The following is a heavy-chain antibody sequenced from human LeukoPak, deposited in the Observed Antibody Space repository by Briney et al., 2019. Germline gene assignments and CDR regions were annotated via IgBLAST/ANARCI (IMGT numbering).Heavy chain of an antibody. Sequence: RGESLKISCKGSGYNFATYWIGWVRQMPGKGLEWMGIIYPGDSDTRYSPSFQGQVTISADKSISTAYLHWSSLKASDTAMYYCTRRGEKGSVYWGQGTLVTVSS. CDR2: IYPGDSDT. CDR3: TRRGEKGSVY. J-gene: IGHJ4*02. CDR1: GYNFATYW. V-gene: IGHV5-51*01. D-gene: IGHD3-10*01.